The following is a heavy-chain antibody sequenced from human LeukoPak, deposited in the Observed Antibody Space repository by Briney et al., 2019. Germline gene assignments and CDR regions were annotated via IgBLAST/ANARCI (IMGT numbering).Heavy chain of an antibody. CDR3: ARAPFCSGGNCLEYFFDY. CDR1: GFTVSSNY. D-gene: IGHD2-15*01. CDR2: IYSGGST. Sequence: GGSLRLSCAASGFTVSSNYMSWVRQAPGKGLEWVSVIYSGGSTYYADSVKGRFTISRDNSKNTLYLQMNSLTAEDMALYYCARAPFCSGGNCLEYFFDYWGQGALVTVSS. V-gene: IGHV3-53*05. J-gene: IGHJ4*02.